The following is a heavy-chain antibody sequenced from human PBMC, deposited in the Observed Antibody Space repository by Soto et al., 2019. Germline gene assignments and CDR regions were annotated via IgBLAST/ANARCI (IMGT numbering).Heavy chain of an antibody. D-gene: IGHD3-16*02. J-gene: IGHJ5*02. V-gene: IGHV4-39*01. CDR2: IYYSGST. Sequence: SQTLSLTCTVAGGCISSSSYYWGWIRQPPGKGLEWIGSIYYSGSTYYNPSLKSRVTISVDTSKNQFSLKLSSVTAADTAVYYCARHQGLYDYVWGSYRSNWFDPWGQGTLVTASS. CDR1: GGCISSSSYY. CDR3: ARHQGLYDYVWGSYRSNWFDP.